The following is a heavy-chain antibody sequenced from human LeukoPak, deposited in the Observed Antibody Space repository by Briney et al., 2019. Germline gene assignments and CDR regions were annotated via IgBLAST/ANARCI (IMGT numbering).Heavy chain of an antibody. CDR3: AKADAKIKFDY. V-gene: IGHV3-23*01. Sequence: GGSLRLSCAASGFTFSTYAMSWVRQTPERGLEWVSAISDTGGNTFYADSVKGRFTISRDNSKNTLYLQMNSLRAEDTAVYYCAKADAKIKFDYWGQGTLVTVSS. CDR2: ISDTGGNT. J-gene: IGHJ4*02. CDR1: GFTFSTYA.